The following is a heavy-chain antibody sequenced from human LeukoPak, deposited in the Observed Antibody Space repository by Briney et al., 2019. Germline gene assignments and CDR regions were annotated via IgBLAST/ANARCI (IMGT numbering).Heavy chain of an antibody. CDR1: GGTFSSYA. V-gene: IGHV1-69*13. J-gene: IGHJ6*02. CDR3: ASSRGSSSFPTYYYYGMDV. Sequence: ASVKVSCKASGGTFSSYAISWVRQAPGQGLEWMGGIIPIFGTANYAQKFQGRVTITADESTSTAYMELSSLRSEDTAVYYCASSRGSSSFPTYYYYGMDVWGRGTTVTVSS. D-gene: IGHD6-13*01. CDR2: IIPIFGTA.